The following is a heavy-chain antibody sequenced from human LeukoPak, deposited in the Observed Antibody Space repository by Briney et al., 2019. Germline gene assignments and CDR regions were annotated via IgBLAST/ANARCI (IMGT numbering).Heavy chain of an antibody. CDR3: ARDPVLRYFDWLYQDGMDV. V-gene: IGHV3-30*04. Sequence: GGSLRLSCAASGFTFSSYAMHWVRQAPGKGLEWVAVISYDGSNKYYADSVKGRFTISRDNSKNTLYLQMYSLRAEDTAVYYCARDPVLRYFDWLYQDGMDVWGQGTTVTVSS. CDR1: GFTFSSYA. J-gene: IGHJ6*02. CDR2: ISYDGSNK. D-gene: IGHD3-9*01.